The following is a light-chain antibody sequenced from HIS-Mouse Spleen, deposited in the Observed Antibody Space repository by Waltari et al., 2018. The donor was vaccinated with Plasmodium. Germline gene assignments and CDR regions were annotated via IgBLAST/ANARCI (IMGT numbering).Light chain of an antibody. CDR3: QQYNSYSWT. Sequence: IPLNQSPSPPSASVGDRVHITCRASQSISSWLAWYQQKPGKAPKLLIYKASSLESGVPSRFSGSGSGTEFTLTISSLQPDDFATYYCQQYNSYSWTFGQGTKVEIK. J-gene: IGKJ1*01. CDR2: KAS. V-gene: IGKV1-5*03. CDR1: QSISSW.